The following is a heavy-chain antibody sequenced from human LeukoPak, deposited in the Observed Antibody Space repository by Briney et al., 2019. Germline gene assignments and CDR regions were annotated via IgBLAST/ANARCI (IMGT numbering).Heavy chain of an antibody. J-gene: IGHJ4*02. CDR3: ARGRLFSGYRGNVGHEDFDY. V-gene: IGHV4-34*01. CDR1: GGPFSGYY. D-gene: IGHD5-12*01. CDR2: INQGGTT. Sequence: PSETLSLTCAVYGGPFSGYYWTWLRQPPGKGLEWIGEINQGGTTNYNPSLRSRVTILIDTSRNQFSLRLSSVTAADMAVYYCARGRLFSGYRGNVGHEDFDYWGQGSLVTVSS.